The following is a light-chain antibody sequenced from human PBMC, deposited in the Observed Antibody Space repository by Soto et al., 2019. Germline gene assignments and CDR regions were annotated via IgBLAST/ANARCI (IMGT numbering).Light chain of an antibody. CDR3: QQYYHQSIT. Sequence: IQLTQSPSSLSASVGDRVSISCRASQSVYSYLAWYQQQPGKAPKLLIYGASKWQTGVPSRFSGRGSGKDFTLTISSLQPDDFGTYYCQQYYHQSITFGEGTKVDIK. CDR2: GAS. V-gene: IGKV1-39*01. J-gene: IGKJ4*01. CDR1: QSVYSY.